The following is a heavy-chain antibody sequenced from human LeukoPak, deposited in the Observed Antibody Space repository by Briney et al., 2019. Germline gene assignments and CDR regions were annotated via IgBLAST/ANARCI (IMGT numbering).Heavy chain of an antibody. V-gene: IGHV4-34*01. D-gene: IGHD6-19*01. CDR2: INHSGST. J-gene: IGHJ5*02. CDR1: GGSFSGYY. CDR3: ARARSGSSGPRWFDP. Sequence: SETLSLTCAVYGGSFSGYYWSWIRQPPGKGLEWIGEINHSGSTNYNLSLKSRVTISVDTSKNQFSLKLNSVTAADTAVYYCARARSGSSGPRWFDPWGQGTLVTVSS.